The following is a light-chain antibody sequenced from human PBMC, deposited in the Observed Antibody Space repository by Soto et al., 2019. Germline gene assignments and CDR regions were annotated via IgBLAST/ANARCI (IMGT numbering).Light chain of an antibody. Sequence: DVQMTQSPSTLSASVGDTVTITCRASQTINSWLAWYQHSPGQGPKLLIYKTSTVEGGVPLRFSGSGSGTEFTLTISSLQPADSATYYCQQYNTYPMAFGQGTKVDIK. V-gene: IGKV1-5*03. CDR1: QTINSW. CDR2: KTS. J-gene: IGKJ1*01. CDR3: QQYNTYPMA.